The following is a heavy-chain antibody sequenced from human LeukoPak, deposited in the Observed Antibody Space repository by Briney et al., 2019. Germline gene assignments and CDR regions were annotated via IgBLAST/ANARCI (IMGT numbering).Heavy chain of an antibody. Sequence: PGRSLRLSCAASGFTFYDYAMHWVRQAPGKGLEWVSGISWNSGSIGYADSVKGRFTISRDNAKNSLYLQMNSLRAEDTALYYCAKELYYDSSGPLYFDYWGQGTLVTVSS. CDR2: ISWNSGSI. J-gene: IGHJ4*02. CDR3: AKELYYDSSGPLYFDY. V-gene: IGHV3-9*01. CDR1: GFTFYDYA. D-gene: IGHD3-22*01.